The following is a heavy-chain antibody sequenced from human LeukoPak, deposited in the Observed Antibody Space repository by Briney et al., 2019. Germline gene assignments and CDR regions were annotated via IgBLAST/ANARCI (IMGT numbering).Heavy chain of an antibody. Sequence: GGSLRLSCAASGFTFSNYAMHWVRQAPGKGLEYVSATSSNGGSTYYANSVKGRFTISRDNSKNTLYLQMGSLRPDVRAAYVSARVSRLAARGYFDYWGQGTLVTVSS. J-gene: IGHJ4*02. CDR1: GFTFSNYA. V-gene: IGHV3-64*01. CDR3: ARVSRLAARGYFDY. D-gene: IGHD6-6*01. CDR2: TSSNGGST.